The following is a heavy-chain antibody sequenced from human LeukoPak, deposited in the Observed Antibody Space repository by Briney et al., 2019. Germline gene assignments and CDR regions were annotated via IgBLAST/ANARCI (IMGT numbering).Heavy chain of an antibody. CDR3: ATTSSGNAFDI. Sequence: GGSLRLSCAASGFTFSSYSMNWVRQAPGKGLEWVSSISSSSSYIYYADSVKGRFTISRDNAKNSLYLQMNSLRAEDTAVYYCATTSSGNAFDIWGQGTMVTVSS. V-gene: IGHV3-21*01. CDR1: GFTFSSYS. D-gene: IGHD6-19*01. J-gene: IGHJ3*02. CDR2: ISSSSSYI.